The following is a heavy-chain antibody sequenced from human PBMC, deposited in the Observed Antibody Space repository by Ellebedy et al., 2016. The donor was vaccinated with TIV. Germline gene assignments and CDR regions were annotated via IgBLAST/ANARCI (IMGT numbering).Heavy chain of an antibody. CDR1: GGSISSYY. J-gene: IGHJ4*02. V-gene: IGHV4-59*01. CDR3: ARIGSYSVRD. CDR2: IYNSGTT. D-gene: IGHD2-15*01. Sequence: ESLKISCTVSGGSISSYYWSWIRQPPGKGLEWIGYIYNSGTTNYNPSLKSRVTISVDTSKNQFSLKLNSVTAADTAVYYCARIGSYSVRDWGQGTLVTVSS.